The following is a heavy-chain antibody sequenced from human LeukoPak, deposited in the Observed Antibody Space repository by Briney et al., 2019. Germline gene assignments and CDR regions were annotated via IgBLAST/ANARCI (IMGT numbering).Heavy chain of an antibody. CDR2: IRYDGSNK. J-gene: IGHJ4*02. V-gene: IGHV3-30*02. D-gene: IGHD3-10*01. CDR3: AKETGGRQGLDY. Sequence: SGGSLRLSCAASGFTFSSYGMHWVRQAPGKGLEWVAFIRYDGSNKYYADSVKGRFTISRDNSKNTLYLQMNSLRAEDTAVYYCAKETGGRQGLDYWGQGTLVTVSS. CDR1: GFTFSSYG.